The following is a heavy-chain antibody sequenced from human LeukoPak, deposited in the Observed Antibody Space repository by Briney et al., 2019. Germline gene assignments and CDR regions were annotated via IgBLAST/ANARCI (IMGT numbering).Heavy chain of an antibody. V-gene: IGHV4-34*01. D-gene: IGHD7-27*01. CDR3: AGTGDLYYYMDV. CDR2: INHSGST. Sequence: SETLSLTCAVYGGSSSGYYWSWIRQPPGKGLEWIGEINHSGSTNYNPSLKSRVTISVDTSKNQFSLKLSSVTAADTAVYYCAGTGDLYYYMDVWGKGTTVTVSS. J-gene: IGHJ6*03. CDR1: GGSSSGYY.